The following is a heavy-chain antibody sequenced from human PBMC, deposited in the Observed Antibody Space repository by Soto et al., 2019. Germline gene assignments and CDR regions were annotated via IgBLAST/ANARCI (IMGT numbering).Heavy chain of an antibody. Sequence: GASVKVSCKASGFTFTSSAVQWVRQARGQRLEWIGWIVVGSGNTNYAQKFQERVTITRDMSTSTAYMELSSLRSEDTAVYYCAAAISPHSYDSSGYPGPLNYWGQRTLVTVSS. CDR2: IVVGSGNT. CDR1: GFTFTSSA. J-gene: IGHJ4*02. D-gene: IGHD3-22*01. V-gene: IGHV1-58*01. CDR3: AAAISPHSYDSSGYPGPLNY.